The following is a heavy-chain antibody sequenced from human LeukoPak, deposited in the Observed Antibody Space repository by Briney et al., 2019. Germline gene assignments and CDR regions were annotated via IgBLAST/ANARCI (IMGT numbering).Heavy chain of an antibody. CDR2: ISYDGSNK. CDR3: ARASTVRGVYTL. V-gene: IGHV3-30*12. J-gene: IGHJ4*02. CDR1: GFTFSSYG. D-gene: IGHD3-10*01. Sequence: PGGSLRLSCAASGFTFSSYGMHWVRQAPGKGLEWVAVISYDGSNKYYADSVKGRFTISRDNSKNTLYLQMNSLRAEDTAVYYCARASTVRGVYTLWGQGTLVTVSS.